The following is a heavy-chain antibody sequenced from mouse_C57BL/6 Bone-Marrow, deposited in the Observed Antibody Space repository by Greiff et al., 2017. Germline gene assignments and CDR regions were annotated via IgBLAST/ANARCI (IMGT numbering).Heavy chain of an antibody. CDR2: INPNYGTT. CDR1: GYSFTDYN. Sequence: EVKLQESGPELVKPGASVKISCKASGYSFTDYNMNWVKQSNGKSLEWIGVINPNYGTTSYNQKFKGKATLTVDQSSSTAYMHLNSLTSEDSAVYYCARGYDYDYAMDYWGQGTSVTVSS. D-gene: IGHD2-4*01. CDR3: ARGYDYDYAMDY. V-gene: IGHV1-39*01. J-gene: IGHJ4*01.